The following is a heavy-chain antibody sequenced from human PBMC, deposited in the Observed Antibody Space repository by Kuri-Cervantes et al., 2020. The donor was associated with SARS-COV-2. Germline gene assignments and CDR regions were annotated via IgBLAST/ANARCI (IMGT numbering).Heavy chain of an antibody. D-gene: IGHD2-8*01. CDR1: GGSFSGYY. V-gene: IGHV4-34*01. J-gene: IGHJ3*02. CDR2: INHSGST. Sequence: SQTLSLTCAVYGGSFSGYYWSWIRQPLGKGLEWIGEINHSGSTNYNPSLKSRVTISVDTSKNQFSLKLSSVTAADTAVYYCARHRMADAFDIWGQGTMVTVSS. CDR3: ARHRMADAFDI.